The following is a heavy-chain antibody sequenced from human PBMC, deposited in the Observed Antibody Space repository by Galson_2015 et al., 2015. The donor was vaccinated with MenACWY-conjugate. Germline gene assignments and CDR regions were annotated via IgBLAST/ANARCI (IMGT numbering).Heavy chain of an antibody. D-gene: IGHD1-26*01. Sequence: ETLSLPCPVSGGSISSYYWSWLRPPPGKGLEWIGYIYYSGSTNYNPSLKSRVTISVDTSKNQFSLKLSSVTAADTAVYYCARSEREPALNYWGQGTLVTVSS. CDR1: GGSISSYY. V-gene: IGHV4-59*08. J-gene: IGHJ4*02. CDR2: IYYSGST. CDR3: ARSEREPALNY.